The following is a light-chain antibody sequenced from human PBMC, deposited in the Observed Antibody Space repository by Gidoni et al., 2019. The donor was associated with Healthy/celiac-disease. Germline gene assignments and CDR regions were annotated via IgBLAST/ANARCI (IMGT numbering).Light chain of an antibody. V-gene: IGLV2-11*01. CDR3: CSDAGSYLV. J-gene: IGLJ2*01. CDR1: SSDVGGYND. CDR2: DVS. Sequence: QSALTKPRSVSGSPGQSVTISCTGTSSDVGGYNDVSWYQQHPGKAPKRMIYDVSKRPSGVPDRFSGSKSGNTAARTISGLQAEDEADYYCCSDAGSYLVFGGGTTLTVL.